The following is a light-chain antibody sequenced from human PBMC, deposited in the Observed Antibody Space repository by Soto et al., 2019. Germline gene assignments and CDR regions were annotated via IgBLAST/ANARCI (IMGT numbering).Light chain of an antibody. J-gene: IGLJ3*02. CDR2: EVS. CDR3: ISYTSSSTWV. Sequence: QSVLTQPASVSGSPGQSITISCTGTSSDVGGYNYVSWYQQYPGKAPKLMIYEVSNRPSGVSDRFSGSRSGNMASLTISGLQAEDESDYYCISYTSSSTWVFGGGTKLTVL. CDR1: SSDVGGYNY. V-gene: IGLV2-14*01.